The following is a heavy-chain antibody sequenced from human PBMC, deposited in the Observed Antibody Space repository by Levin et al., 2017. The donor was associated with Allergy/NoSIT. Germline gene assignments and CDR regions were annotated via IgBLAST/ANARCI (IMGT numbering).Heavy chain of an antibody. CDR1: GFTFDDYA. D-gene: IGHD2/OR15-2a*01. CDR3: AKPTEPRRLLDGMDV. Sequence: GGSLRLSCAASGFTFDDYAMHWVRQAPGKGLEWVSGISWNSGSIGYADSVKGRFTISRDNAKNSLYLQMNSLRAEDTALYYCAKPTEPRRLLDGMDVWGQGTTVTVSS. CDR2: ISWNSGSI. V-gene: IGHV3-9*01. J-gene: IGHJ6*02.